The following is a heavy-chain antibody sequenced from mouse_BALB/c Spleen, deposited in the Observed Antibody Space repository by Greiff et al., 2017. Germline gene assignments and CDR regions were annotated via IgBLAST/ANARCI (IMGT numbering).Heavy chain of an antibody. Sequence: EVHLVESGGGLVQPGGSRKLSCAASGFTFSSFGMHWVRQAPEKGLEWVAYISSGSSTIYYADTVKGRFTISRDNPKNTLFLQMTSLRSEDTAMYYCARERDYYAMDYWGQGTSVTVSS. CDR2: ISSGSSTI. CDR1: GFTFSSFG. J-gene: IGHJ4*01. V-gene: IGHV5-17*02. CDR3: ARERDYYAMDY.